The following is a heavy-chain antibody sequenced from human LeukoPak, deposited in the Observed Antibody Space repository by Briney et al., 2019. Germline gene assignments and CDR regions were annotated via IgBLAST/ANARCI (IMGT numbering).Heavy chain of an antibody. CDR1: GGTFSSYA. J-gene: IGHJ6*02. V-gene: IGHV1-8*02. CDR2: MNPNSGNT. D-gene: IGHD2-2*02. CDR3: ARYLSCSSTSCYSYYYYYGMDV. Sequence: ASVKVSCKASGGTFSSYAISWVRQATGQGLEWMGWMNPNSGNTGYAQKFQGRVTMTRNTSISTAYMELSSLRSEDTAVYYCARYLSCSSTSCYSYYYYYGMDVWGQGTTVTVSS.